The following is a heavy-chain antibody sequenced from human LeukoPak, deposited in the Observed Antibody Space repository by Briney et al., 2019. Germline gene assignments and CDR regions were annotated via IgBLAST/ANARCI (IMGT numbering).Heavy chain of an antibody. Sequence: ASVTVSFKASGYTFTDYYMHGVGQAPGQGVEGMGWISRYNGNTNYAQKLQGRVTITTDTSTSTAYMELRRLRSDDTAVYYCARWAQPYHYYYMDVWGKGTTVTISS. CDR2: ISRYNGNT. CDR3: ARWAQPYHYYYMDV. J-gene: IGHJ6*03. V-gene: IGHV1-18*04. CDR1: GYTFTDYY.